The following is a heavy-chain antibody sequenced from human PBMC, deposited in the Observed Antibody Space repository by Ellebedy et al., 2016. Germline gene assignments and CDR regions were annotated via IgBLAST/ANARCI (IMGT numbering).Heavy chain of an antibody. Sequence: ASVKVSXKASGYTFTSYYMHWVRQAPGQGLEWMGIINPSGGSTSYAQKFQGRVTMTRDTSTSTVYMELSSLRSEDTAVYYCASMARPFTMIVVGGDYYYYGMDVWGQGTTVTVSS. J-gene: IGHJ6*02. CDR1: GYTFTSYY. D-gene: IGHD3-22*01. CDR2: INPSGGST. V-gene: IGHV1-46*01. CDR3: ASMARPFTMIVVGGDYYYYGMDV.